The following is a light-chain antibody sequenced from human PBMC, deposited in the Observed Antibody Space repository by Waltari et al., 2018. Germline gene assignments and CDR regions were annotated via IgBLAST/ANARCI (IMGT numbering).Light chain of an antibody. CDR2: KDN. J-gene: IGLJ2*01. V-gene: IGLV3-25*03. Sequence: SYELTQPSSMSVSPGQTARITCSGTLLEKQYGYGYQQKPGQAPTLVIFKDNERPSGIPERFSGSSSGTTVTLTISGVQAEDEADYYCQSADSSGPSVVFGGGTKLT. CDR1: LLEKQY. CDR3: QSADSSGPSVV.